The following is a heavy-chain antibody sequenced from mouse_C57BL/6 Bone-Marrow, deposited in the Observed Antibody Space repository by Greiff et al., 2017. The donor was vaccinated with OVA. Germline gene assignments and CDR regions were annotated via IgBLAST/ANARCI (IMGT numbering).Heavy chain of an antibody. CDR3: ARDYDGFDY. CDR2: ISDGGSYT. V-gene: IGHV5-4*03. J-gene: IGHJ2*01. Sequence: EVMLVESGGGLVKPGGSLKLSCAASGFTFSSYAMSWVRQTPEKRLEWVATISDGGSYTYYPDNVKGRFTISRDNAKNNLYLQMSHLKSEDTAMYYCARDYDGFDYWGQGTTLTVSS. CDR1: GFTFSSYA. D-gene: IGHD2-4*01.